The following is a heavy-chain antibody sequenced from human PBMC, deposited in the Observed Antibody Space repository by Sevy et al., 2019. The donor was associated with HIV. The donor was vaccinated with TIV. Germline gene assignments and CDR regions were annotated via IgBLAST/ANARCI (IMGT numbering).Heavy chain of an antibody. CDR1: GISFTTSG. D-gene: IGHD3-9*01. V-gene: IGHV3-30*18. J-gene: IGHJ6*02. CDR3: AKDFTGYNGMDV. CDR2: ISYHGRDK. Sequence: GGSLRLSCVVSGISFTTSGMHWVRQAPGKGLEGVAVISYHGRDKFYSESVKGGSTISRDNSKNMSYLQMNSLRAEDTAVYYCAKDFTGYNGMDVWGQGTMVTVSS.